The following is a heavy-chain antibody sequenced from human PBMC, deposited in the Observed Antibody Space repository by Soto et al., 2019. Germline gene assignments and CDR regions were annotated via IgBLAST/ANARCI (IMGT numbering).Heavy chain of an antibody. J-gene: IGHJ4*02. V-gene: IGHV1-2*04. CDR1: GYTFTGYY. CDR2: INPNSGGT. D-gene: IGHD6-13*01. Sequence: GASVKVSCKASGYTFTGYYMHWVRQAPGQGLEWMGWINPNSGGTNYAQKFQGWVTMTRDTSISTAYMELSRLRSDDTAVYYCARVSLPVRIAAAGAFDYWGQGTLVTVSS. CDR3: ARVSLPVRIAAAGAFDY.